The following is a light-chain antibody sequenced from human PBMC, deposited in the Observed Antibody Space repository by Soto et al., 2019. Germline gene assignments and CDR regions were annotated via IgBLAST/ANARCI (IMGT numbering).Light chain of an antibody. CDR3: SSYTSSSTLV. CDR2: DVS. V-gene: IGLV2-14*01. CDR1: SSDVGGYNF. J-gene: IGLJ1*01. Sequence: QSALTQPASVSGSPGQSITISCTGTSSDVGGYNFVSWYQQHPGKAPKLMIYDVSNRPSGVSNRFSGSKSGNTASLTISGLQADDAAAYYCSSYTSSSTLVFGPGTKVTVL.